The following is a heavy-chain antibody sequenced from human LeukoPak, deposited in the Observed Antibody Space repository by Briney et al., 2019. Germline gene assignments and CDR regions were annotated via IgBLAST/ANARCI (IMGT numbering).Heavy chain of an antibody. CDR2: ISYDGSNK. CDR3: ARDTWFGELSVSSHFDY. D-gene: IGHD3-10*01. J-gene: IGHJ4*02. V-gene: IGHV3-30-3*01. CDR1: GFTFSSYA. Sequence: GGSLRLSCAASGFTFSSYAMHWVRQAPGKGLEWVAVISYDGSNKYYADSVKGRFTISRDNSKNTLYLQMNSLRAEDTAVYYCARDTWFGELSVSSHFDYWGQGTLVTVSS.